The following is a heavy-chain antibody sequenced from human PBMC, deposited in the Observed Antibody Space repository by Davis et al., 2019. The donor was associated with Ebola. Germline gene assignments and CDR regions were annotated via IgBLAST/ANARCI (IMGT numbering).Heavy chain of an antibody. D-gene: IGHD3-22*01. CDR3: ARVQTGYYFDSSDSPSWFDP. J-gene: IGHJ5*02. Sequence: SVKVSCKASGGTFSSYAISWVRQAPGQGLEWMGGIIPIFGTANYAQKFQGRVTITADESTKTVYMELSSLRSEDTAVYYCARVQTGYYFDSSDSPSWFDPWGQGTRVTVSS. V-gene: IGHV1-69*13. CDR2: IIPIFGTA. CDR1: GGTFSSYA.